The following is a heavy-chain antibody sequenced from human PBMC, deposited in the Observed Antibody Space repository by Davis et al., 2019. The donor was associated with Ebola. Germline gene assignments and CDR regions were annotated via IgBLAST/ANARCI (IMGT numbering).Heavy chain of an antibody. D-gene: IGHD3-10*01. Sequence: ASVKVSCKASGYTFTRYYIHWVRQAPGQGLEWMGIINPSGGSTSYAQKFQGRVTMTRDTSTSTVYMELSSLRSEDTAVYYCARTYYYGSGSYYKYYYGMDVWGQGTTVTVSS. J-gene: IGHJ6*02. CDR1: GYTFTRYY. CDR2: INPSGGST. CDR3: ARTYYYGSGSYYKYYYGMDV. V-gene: IGHV1-46*01.